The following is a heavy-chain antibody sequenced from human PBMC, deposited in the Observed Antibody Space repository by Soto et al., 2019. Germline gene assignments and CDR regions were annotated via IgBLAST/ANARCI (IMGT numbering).Heavy chain of an antibody. J-gene: IGHJ6*02. CDR2: IYDGDSA. CDR3: ARPGDYYYYGMDV. Sequence: PSETLSLTCTVSGGSMNSYYWSWIRQPPGKGLEWLGYIYDGDSANYNPSLKSRVTISVDTSKNQFSLKLRSVTAADTAVYYCARPGDYYYYGMDVWGQGTTVTVSS. V-gene: IGHV4-59*08. CDR1: GGSMNSYY. D-gene: IGHD1-26*01.